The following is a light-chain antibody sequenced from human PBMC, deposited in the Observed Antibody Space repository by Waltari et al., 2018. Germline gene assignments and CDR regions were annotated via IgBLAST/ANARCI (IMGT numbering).Light chain of an antibody. CDR3: AAWDDSLNGYV. J-gene: IGLJ1*01. CDR2: DTD. Sequence: QSTLTQPSSASGTPGQRVTISCSGSSSNIGSNTVNWYQQLPGTAPKLLIYDTDQRPSGVSDRCSGSKSGTSASLAFSGLQSEDEAHYYCAAWDDSLNGYVFGSGTEVTVL. CDR1: SSNIGSNT. V-gene: IGLV1-44*01.